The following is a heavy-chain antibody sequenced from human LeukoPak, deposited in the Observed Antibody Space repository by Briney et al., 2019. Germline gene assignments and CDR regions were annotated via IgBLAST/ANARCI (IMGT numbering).Heavy chain of an antibody. CDR2: THTSGST. CDR1: GGSITSYY. J-gene: IGHJ4*02. CDR3: ARDMYYYGSGSYRFDY. Sequence: SETLSLTCTFSGGSITSYYWSWIRQPAGKGLEWIGRTHTSGSTNYNPSLKGRVTMSVDTSKNQFSLKLSSVTAADTAVYYCARDMYYYGSGSYRFDYWGQGTLVTVSS. V-gene: IGHV4-4*07. D-gene: IGHD3-10*01.